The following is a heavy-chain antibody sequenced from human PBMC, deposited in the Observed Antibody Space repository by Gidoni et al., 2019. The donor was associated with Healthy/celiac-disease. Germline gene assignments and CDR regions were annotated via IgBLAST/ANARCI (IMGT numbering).Heavy chain of an antibody. D-gene: IGHD6-13*01. CDR1: GFTFSSSA. V-gene: IGHV3-23*01. Sequence: EVQLLESGGGLVQPGGSLRLSCAASGFTFSSSAMSWVRQAPGKGLEWVSAISGSGGSTYYAYSVKGRFTISRDNSKNTLYLQMNSLRAEDTAVYYCATPYRIAAAGIPYYFDYWGQGTLVTVSS. CDR3: ATPYRIAAAGIPYYFDY. J-gene: IGHJ4*02. CDR2: ISGSGGST.